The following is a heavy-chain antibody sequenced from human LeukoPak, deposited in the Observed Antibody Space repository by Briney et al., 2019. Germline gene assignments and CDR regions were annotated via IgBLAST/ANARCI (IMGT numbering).Heavy chain of an antibody. CDR2: ISGSGDNT. CDR3: AKALQQLLLWFGELSV. J-gene: IGHJ4*02. D-gene: IGHD3-10*01. CDR1: GFSFSTYA. Sequence: GGSLRLSCAASGFSFSTYAMTWVRQAPGKGLEWVSAISGSGDNTYYADSVKGRFTISRDNSKSTLYLQMNSLRAEDTAVYYCAKALQQLLLWFGELSVWGQGTLVTVSS. V-gene: IGHV3-23*01.